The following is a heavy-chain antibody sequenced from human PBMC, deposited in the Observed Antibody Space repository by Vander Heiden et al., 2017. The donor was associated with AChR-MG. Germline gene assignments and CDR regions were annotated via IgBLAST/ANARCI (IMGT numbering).Heavy chain of an antibody. V-gene: IGHV1-69*01. CDR1: GGTFSSYA. D-gene: IGHD4-17*01. J-gene: IGHJ4*02. Sequence: QVQLVQSGAEVKKPGSSVKVSCKASGGTFSSYAISWVRQAPGQGLEWMGGIIPIFGTANYAQKFQGRVTITADESTSTAYMELSRMRSEDTAVYYFARNPTAVTTRFDYWGQGTLVTVSS. CDR3: ARNPTAVTTRFDY. CDR2: IIPIFGTA.